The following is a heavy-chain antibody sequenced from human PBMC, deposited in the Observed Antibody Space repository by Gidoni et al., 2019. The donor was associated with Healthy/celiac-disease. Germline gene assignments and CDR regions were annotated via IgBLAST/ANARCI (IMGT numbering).Heavy chain of an antibody. Sequence: EVQLVESGGGLVQPGRSLRLSCAASGFTFDDYAMHWVRQAPGKGLEWVSGISWNSGSIGYADSVKGRFTISRDNAKNSLYLQMNSLRAEDTALYYCAKDESRYLNWGQGTLVTVSS. CDR1: GFTFDDYA. V-gene: IGHV3-9*01. CDR3: AKDESRYLN. J-gene: IGHJ4*02. D-gene: IGHD1-20*01. CDR2: ISWNSGSI.